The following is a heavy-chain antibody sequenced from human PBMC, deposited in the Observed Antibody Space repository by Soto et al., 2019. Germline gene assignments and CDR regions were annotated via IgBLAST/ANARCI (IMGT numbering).Heavy chain of an antibody. CDR3: ARLTQDT. V-gene: IGHV1-69*12. D-gene: IGHD2-15*01. Sequence: QVQLVQSGAEVKKPGSSVKVSCKASGGTFNTNAYTISWVRQAPGQGLEWMGGILPSFRTTNYAQRFQGRVTITADDSTSTSYMELSSLRFEDTAVYYCARLTQDTGGQGTLVTVSS. J-gene: IGHJ4*02. CDR1: GGTFNTNAYT. CDR2: ILPSFRTT.